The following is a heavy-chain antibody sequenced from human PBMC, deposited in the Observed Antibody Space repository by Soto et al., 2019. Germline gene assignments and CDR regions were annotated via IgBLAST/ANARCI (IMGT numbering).Heavy chain of an antibody. V-gene: IGHV3-30-3*01. CDR1: GFTFSSYA. J-gene: IGHJ4*02. Sequence: GGSLRLSCAASGFTFSSYAMHWVRQAPGKGLEWVAVISYDGSNKYYADSVKGRFTISRDNSKNTLYLQMNSLRAEDTAVYHCARDWEVGSSSEVDYWGQGTLVTVSS. D-gene: IGHD6-6*01. CDR3: ARDWEVGSSSEVDY. CDR2: ISYDGSNK.